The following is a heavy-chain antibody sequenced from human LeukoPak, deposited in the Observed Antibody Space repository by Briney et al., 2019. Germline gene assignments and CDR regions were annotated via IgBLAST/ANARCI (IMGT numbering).Heavy chain of an antibody. CDR3: ARRLNGMATIDRYFDY. V-gene: IGHV4-39*01. Sequence: SETLSLTCTVSGGSISSSSYYWAWIRQPPGKRLEWIGNIYYSGSTYYNPSLKSRVTISVDTSKNQFSLKLTSVTAADTAVYYCARRLNGMATIDRYFDYWGQGTLVTVPS. CDR1: GGSISSSSYY. CDR2: IYYSGST. J-gene: IGHJ4*02. D-gene: IGHD5-24*01.